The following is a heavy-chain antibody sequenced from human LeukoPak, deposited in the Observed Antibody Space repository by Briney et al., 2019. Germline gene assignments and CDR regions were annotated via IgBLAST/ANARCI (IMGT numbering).Heavy chain of an antibody. Sequence: PGRSLRLSCAASGFIFSSDAMHWVRQAAGKALEWVAVISYDGSNRDYADAVRGRFTISRDNSKKTLYLQMNGLRPEDTAVYYCARDAVVTARGTFDVWGRGTMVTVSS. D-gene: IGHD2-21*02. V-gene: IGHV3-30*04. CDR2: ISYDGSNR. J-gene: IGHJ3*01. CDR3: ARDAVVTARGTFDV. CDR1: GFIFSSDA.